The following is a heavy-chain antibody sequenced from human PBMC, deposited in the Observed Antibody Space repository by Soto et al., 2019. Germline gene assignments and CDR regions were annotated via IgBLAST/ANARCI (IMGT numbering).Heavy chain of an antibody. CDR3: ARRRFLEWFANYYYGMDV. CDR2: INHSGST. CDR1: GGSFSGYY. V-gene: IGHV4-34*01. J-gene: IGHJ6*02. Sequence: SETLSLTCAVYGGSFSGYYWSWIRQPPGKGLEWIGEINHSGSTNYNPSLKSRVTISVDTSKNQFSLKLSSVTAADTAVYYCARRRFLEWFANYYYGMDVWGQGTTVTVSS. D-gene: IGHD3-3*01.